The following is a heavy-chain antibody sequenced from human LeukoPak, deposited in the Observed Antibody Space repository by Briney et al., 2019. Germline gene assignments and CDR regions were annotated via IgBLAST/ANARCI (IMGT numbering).Heavy chain of an antibody. CDR1: GGSFSGYN. CDR2: INHSGST. V-gene: IGHV4-34*01. CDR3: ERGRVFGGVLGAFDI. Sequence: SETLSLTCAVYGGSFSGYNWSWIRPPQGKGLEWMGEINHSGSTNYNTSLKRRVTISVDTSRTQFYLKLRSVTAADTAVYYCERGRVFGGVLGAFDIWGQGTMVTVSS. D-gene: IGHD3-16*02. J-gene: IGHJ3*02.